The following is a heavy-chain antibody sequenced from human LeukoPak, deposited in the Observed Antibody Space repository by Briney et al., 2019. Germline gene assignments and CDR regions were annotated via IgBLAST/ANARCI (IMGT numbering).Heavy chain of an antibody. J-gene: IGHJ4*02. CDR2: ISSSGRTI. Sequence: GGSLRLSCAASGFTFSSYEFNWVRQAPGKGLEWVSYISSSGRTIFYADSVKGRFTISRDNAKNSLYLQMNSLRAEDTAVYYCARDHPKYSSSWYSTYFDYWGQGTLVTVSS. CDR1: GFTFSSYE. D-gene: IGHD6-13*01. V-gene: IGHV3-48*03. CDR3: ARDHPKYSSSWYSTYFDY.